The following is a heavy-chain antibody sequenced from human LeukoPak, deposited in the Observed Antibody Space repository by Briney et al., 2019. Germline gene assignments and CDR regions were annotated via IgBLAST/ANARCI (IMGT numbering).Heavy chain of an antibody. CDR1: GVSISTYY. V-gene: IGHV4-59*01. D-gene: IGHD3-22*01. Sequence: PSETLSLTCTVSGVSISTYYWSWIRQPPGKGLEWIGYLYYSGNTNYNPSLKSRLAISVDTSRNQFSLKLTSVTAADTAVYYCARVVVTHFDFWGQGALVTVSS. J-gene: IGHJ4*02. CDR3: ARVVVTHFDF. CDR2: LYYSGNT.